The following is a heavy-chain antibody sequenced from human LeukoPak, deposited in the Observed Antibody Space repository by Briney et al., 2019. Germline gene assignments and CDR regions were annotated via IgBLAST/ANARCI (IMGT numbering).Heavy chain of an antibody. CDR1: GFDFSSYG. CDR3: AKDETRDGCNIGATDY. V-gene: IGHV3-30*18. Sequence: PGGSLRLSCAASGFDFSSYGIHWVRQAPGKGLEWVAVISYDGSNKYYADSVKGRFTISRDNSKNTLYLQMNSLRAEDTAVYYCAKDETRDGCNIGATDYWGQGTLVTVSS. J-gene: IGHJ4*02. D-gene: IGHD5-24*01. CDR2: ISYDGSNK.